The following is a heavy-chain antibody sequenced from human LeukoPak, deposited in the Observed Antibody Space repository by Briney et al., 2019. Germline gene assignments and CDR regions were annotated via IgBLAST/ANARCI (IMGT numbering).Heavy chain of an antibody. Sequence: GASVKVSCRTSNYTFTNYYMHWVRQAPGQGLEWMGRINPNTGGTNYAQKFQGRVTVTTDTSVTTSYMEVNSLESDDTAVYYCAKSDNTGRRFFDYWGQGTVVTVSS. D-gene: IGHD1-1*01. V-gene: IGHV1-2*06. CDR1: NYTFTNYY. J-gene: IGHJ4*02. CDR3: AKSDNTGRRFFDY. CDR2: INPNTGGT.